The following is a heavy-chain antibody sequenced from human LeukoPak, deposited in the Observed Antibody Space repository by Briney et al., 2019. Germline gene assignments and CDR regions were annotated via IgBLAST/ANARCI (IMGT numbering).Heavy chain of an antibody. CDR1: GFTFSSYA. D-gene: IGHD3-9*01. J-gene: IGHJ4*02. V-gene: IGHV3-23*01. Sequence: GGSLRLSCAASGFTFSSYAMSWVRQAPGKGLEWVSAISGSGGSTYYADSVKGRFTISRDNSKNTLYLQMNSLRAEDTAVYYCAKGFGYFDWLLFGGFDYWGQGTLVTVSS. CDR2: ISGSGGST. CDR3: AKGFGYFDWLLFGGFDY.